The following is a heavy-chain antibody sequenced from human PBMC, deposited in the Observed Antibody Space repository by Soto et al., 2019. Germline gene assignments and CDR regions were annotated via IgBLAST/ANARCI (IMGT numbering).Heavy chain of an antibody. CDR1: GDSICSYY. J-gene: IGHJ5*02. V-gene: IGHV4-59*08. Sequence: SETPSLTCTVCGDSICSYYWSWIRQPPGKGLEWIGYIYYSGSTNYNPSLKSRVTISVDTSKNQFSLKLSSVTAADTAVYYCASEALYCSSTSCYNWFDPWGQGTLVTVSS. D-gene: IGHD2-2*01. CDR2: IYYSGST. CDR3: ASEALYCSSTSCYNWFDP.